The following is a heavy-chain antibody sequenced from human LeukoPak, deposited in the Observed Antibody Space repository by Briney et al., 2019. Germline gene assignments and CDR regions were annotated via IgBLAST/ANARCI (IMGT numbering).Heavy chain of an antibody. D-gene: IGHD3-3*01. CDR1: GFTFSSYS. V-gene: IGHV3-21*01. Sequence: GGSLRLSCAASGFTFSSYSMNWVRQAPGKGLEWVSSISCSSSCIYYADSVKGRFTISRDNPKNSLYLQMNSLRAEDTAVYYCASAEVKYDFWSGPHCEYFQHWGQGTLVTVSS. CDR3: ASAEVKYDFWSGPHCEYFQH. J-gene: IGHJ1*01. CDR2: ISCSSSCI.